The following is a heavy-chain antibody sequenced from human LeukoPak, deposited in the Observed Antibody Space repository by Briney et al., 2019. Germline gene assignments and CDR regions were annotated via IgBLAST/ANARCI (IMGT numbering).Heavy chain of an antibody. J-gene: IGHJ4*02. Sequence: PGRSLTLSCVVSGITLSNYCMSWVRHAPGKVLEWVAGISASGGGTQYADFVKGRFTISRDHRKNPPYRQMDSMRADDTDMYFCAKRGVVIQVILGGFHKEAYYFDSWGQGALVTVSS. CDR2: ISASGGGT. CDR1: GITLSNYC. V-gene: IGHV3-23*01. CDR3: AKRGVVIQVILGGFHKEAYYFDS. D-gene: IGHD3-22*01.